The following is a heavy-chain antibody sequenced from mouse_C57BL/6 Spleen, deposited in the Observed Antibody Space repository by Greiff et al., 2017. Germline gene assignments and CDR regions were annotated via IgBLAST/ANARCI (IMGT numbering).Heavy chain of an antibody. D-gene: IGHD2-1*01. Sequence: LQPGAELVKPGASVKLSCKASGYTFTSYWMHWVKQRPGQGLEWIGMIHPNSGSTNYNEKFKSKATLTVDKSSSTAYMQLSSLTSEDSAVYYCARVYYGNLDYWGQGTTLTVSS. J-gene: IGHJ2*01. V-gene: IGHV1-64*01. CDR1: GYTFTSYW. CDR2: IHPNSGST. CDR3: ARVYYGNLDY.